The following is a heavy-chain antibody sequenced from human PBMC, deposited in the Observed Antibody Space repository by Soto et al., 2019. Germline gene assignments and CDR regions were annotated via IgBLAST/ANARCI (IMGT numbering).Heavy chain of an antibody. Sequence: PSETLSLTCAFYGGSFSGYYWSWIRQPPGKGLEWIGEINHSGSTNYNPSLKSRVTISVDTSKNQFSLKLSSVTAADTAVYYCARGRGRVTTYYYYYGMDVWGQGTTVTVSS. D-gene: IGHD4-4*01. CDR3: ARGRGRVTTYYYYYGMDV. V-gene: IGHV4-34*01. CDR2: INHSGST. J-gene: IGHJ6*02. CDR1: GGSFSGYY.